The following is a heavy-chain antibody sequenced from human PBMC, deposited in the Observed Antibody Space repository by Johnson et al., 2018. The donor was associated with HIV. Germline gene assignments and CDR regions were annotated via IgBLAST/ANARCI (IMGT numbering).Heavy chain of an antibody. CDR2: IRYDGSNK. CDR3: VSPLGGYDYYAAFDI. Sequence: QVQLVESGGGVVQPGGSLRLSCAASGFTFSKYGMHWVRQAPGKGLAWVAFIRYDGSNKYNADSVKGRFTISRDNSKNTLYLQMNSLRAEDTAVYYCVSPLGGYDYYAAFDIWGQGTMVTVSS. V-gene: IGHV3-30*02. CDR1: GFTFSKYG. J-gene: IGHJ3*02. D-gene: IGHD5-12*01.